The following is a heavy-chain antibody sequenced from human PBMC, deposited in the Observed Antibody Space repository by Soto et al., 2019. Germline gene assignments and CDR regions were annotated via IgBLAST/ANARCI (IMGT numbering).Heavy chain of an antibody. CDR2: ISAYNGNT. CDR1: GYTFTSYG. CDR3: ARAVQLEDYYYYGMDV. D-gene: IGHD6-6*01. J-gene: IGHJ6*02. V-gene: IGHV1-18*01. Sequence: GASVKVSCKASGYTFTSYGISWVRQAPGQGLEWMGWISAYNGNTNYAQKLQGRVTVTTDTSTSTAYMELRSLRSDDTAVYYCARAVQLEDYYYYGMDVWGQGTTVTVSS.